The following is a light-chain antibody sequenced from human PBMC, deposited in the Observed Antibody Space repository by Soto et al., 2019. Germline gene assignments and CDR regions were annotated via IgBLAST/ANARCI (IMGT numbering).Light chain of an antibody. J-gene: IGLJ3*02. CDR2: EGS. Sequence: QSVLTQPASVSGSPGPSITISCTGTRSDVGSYNLVSWYQQHPGKAPKLMIYEGSKRTSGVSNRFSGSKSGNTASLTSSGLQAEDEADYYCCSYAGSSTLVFGGGTKVTVL. CDR1: RSDVGSYNL. CDR3: CSYAGSSTLV. V-gene: IGLV2-23*01.